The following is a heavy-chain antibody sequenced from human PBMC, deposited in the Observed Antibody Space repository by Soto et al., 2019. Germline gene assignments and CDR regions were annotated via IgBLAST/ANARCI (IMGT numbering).Heavy chain of an antibody. V-gene: IGHV3-23*01. D-gene: IGHD1-1*01. CDR2: IGGSGTNT. CDR1: GFTFSMYA. J-gene: IGHJ4*02. CDR3: ARTITGYFWAGAY. Sequence: GGSLRLSCAASGFTFSMYAMSWVRQAPGKGLEWVSGIGGSGTNTYYADFVKGRFTISRDNSKNTLYLQMDSLRAEETAIYYCARTITGYFWAGAYWGQGTLVTVSS.